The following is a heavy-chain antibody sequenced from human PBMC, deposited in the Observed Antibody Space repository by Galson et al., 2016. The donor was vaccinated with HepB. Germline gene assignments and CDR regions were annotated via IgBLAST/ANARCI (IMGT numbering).Heavy chain of an antibody. D-gene: IGHD4-17*01. CDR3: ARGMSHDYGVSADY. J-gene: IGHJ4*02. V-gene: IGHV3-20*04. CDR1: GFFFSTYN. Sequence: SLRLSCAASGFFFSTYNMNWVRQAPGKGLEWVSGINWNGGSTGYADSVKGRFTISRDNAKNSLYLQMNSLRAEDTALYYCARGMSHDYGVSADYWGQGTLVTASS. CDR2: INWNGGST.